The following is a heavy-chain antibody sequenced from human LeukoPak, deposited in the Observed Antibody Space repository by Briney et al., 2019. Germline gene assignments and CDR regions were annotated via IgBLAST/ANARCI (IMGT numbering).Heavy chain of an antibody. CDR3: ASSPEYSSSWYAIDN. D-gene: IGHD6-13*01. J-gene: IGHJ4*02. Sequence: GGSLRLSCEASGFTFGSDAMYWVRQAPGKGLEWVSGIVGSGGITQYADSVKGRFTISRENAKNSLYLQMNSLSAGDTAVYYCASSPEYSSSWYAIDNWGQGTLVTVSS. CDR2: IVGSGGIT. V-gene: IGHV3-23*01. CDR1: GFTFGSDA.